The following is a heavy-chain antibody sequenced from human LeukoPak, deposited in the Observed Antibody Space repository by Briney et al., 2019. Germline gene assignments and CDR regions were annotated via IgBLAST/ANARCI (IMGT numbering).Heavy chain of an antibody. CDR3: AKDRPNYHESNGHYYRLNGDS. J-gene: IGHJ5*01. D-gene: IGHD3-22*01. V-gene: IGHV3-23*01. CDR2: ITSSGDAT. Sequence: GGSLRLSCVASGFTFNIYSMSWVRQAPEKGLEWVSSITSSGDATFYADSVKDHFTISRDNSRSTLYLQMSRLRVEDTAVYYCAKDRPNYHESNGHYYRLNGDSWGQGTLVTVSS. CDR1: GFTFNIYS.